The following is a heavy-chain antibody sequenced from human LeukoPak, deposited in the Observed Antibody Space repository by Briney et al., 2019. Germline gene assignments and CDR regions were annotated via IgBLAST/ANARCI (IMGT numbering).Heavy chain of an antibody. J-gene: IGHJ4*02. D-gene: IGHD1-26*01. V-gene: IGHV3-30-3*01. CDR2: VSYDGDNK. CDR1: GFTFSSYA. Sequence: PGRSLRLSCAASGFTFSSYAMDWVRQAPGKGLEGVAVVSYDGDNKYYADSVKGRFTISRDNSKNTLYLQMNSLRAEDTAIYYCAKEGDGVSYLHEWGQGTLVTVSS. CDR3: AKEGDGVSYLHE.